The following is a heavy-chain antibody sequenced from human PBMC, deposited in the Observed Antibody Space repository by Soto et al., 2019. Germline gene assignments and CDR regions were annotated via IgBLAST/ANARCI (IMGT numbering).Heavy chain of an antibody. D-gene: IGHD3-3*01. CDR1: GGSISSHY. CDR2: IYYSGSI. V-gene: IGHV4-59*06. Sequence: SETLSLTCTVSGGSISSHYWIWIRQPPGKGLEWIRYIYYSGSIYYNPSLKSRVTISVDTSKNQCSLKLSSVTAADTAVYYCARGSLRFLEWPAFDIWGQGTMVTVSS. J-gene: IGHJ3*02. CDR3: ARGSLRFLEWPAFDI.